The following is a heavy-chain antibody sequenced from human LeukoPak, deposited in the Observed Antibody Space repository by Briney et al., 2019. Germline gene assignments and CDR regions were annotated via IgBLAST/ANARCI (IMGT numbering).Heavy chain of an antibody. J-gene: IGHJ6*02. CDR3: ARETRNYGMDV. Sequence: SETLSLTCTVSGGSISSYYWSWIRQPPGKGLEWIGYIYYSGSTNYNPSLKSRVTISVDTSKNQFSLKLSSVTAADTAVYYCARETRNYGMDVWGQGATVTVSS. CDR2: IYYSGST. V-gene: IGHV4-59*01. CDR1: GGSISSYY.